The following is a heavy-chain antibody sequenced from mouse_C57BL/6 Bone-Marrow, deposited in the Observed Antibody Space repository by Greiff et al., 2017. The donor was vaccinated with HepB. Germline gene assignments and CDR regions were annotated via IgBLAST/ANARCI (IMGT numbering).Heavy chain of an antibody. V-gene: IGHV14-3*01. CDR3: ARDYYYGSPRFAY. D-gene: IGHD1-1*01. Sequence: EVKVEESVAELVRPGASVKLSCTASGFNIKNTYMHWVKQRPEQGLEWIGRIDPANGNTKYAPKFQGKATITADTSSNTAYLQLSSLTSEDTAIYYCARDYYYGSPRFAYWGQGTLVTVSA. J-gene: IGHJ3*01. CDR2: IDPANGNT. CDR1: GFNIKNTY.